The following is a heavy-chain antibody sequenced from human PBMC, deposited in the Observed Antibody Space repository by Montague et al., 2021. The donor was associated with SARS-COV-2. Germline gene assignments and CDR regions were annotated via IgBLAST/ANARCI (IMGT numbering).Heavy chain of an antibody. V-gene: IGHV4-59*01. CDR3: ARDFNDGYTSYFDF. CDR1: GGSISSYY. D-gene: IGHD5-18*01. CDR2: IYYTGTT. Sequence: SETLSLTCNVSGGSISSYYWSWIRQPPGKGLQCIGYIYYTGTTNYSPSLKSRVTISVDKSKNQFSLTLNSVTAADTAVYYCARDFNDGYTSYFDFWGQGTLVTISS. J-gene: IGHJ4*02.